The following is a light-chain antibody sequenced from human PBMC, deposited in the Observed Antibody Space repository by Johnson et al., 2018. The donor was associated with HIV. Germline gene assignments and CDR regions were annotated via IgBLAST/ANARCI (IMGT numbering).Light chain of an antibody. CDR3: GTWNNSLSANYV. J-gene: IGLJ1*01. CDR2: DSN. CDR1: SSNIGNNY. V-gene: IGLV1-51*01. Sequence: VLTQPPSVSAAPGQKVTISCSGSSSNIGNNYVSWYQQLPGTAPKLLIYDSNKRPSGIPDRFSGSKSGTSATLGITGLQTGDEADYYCGTWNNSLSANYVFGSGTEVTVL.